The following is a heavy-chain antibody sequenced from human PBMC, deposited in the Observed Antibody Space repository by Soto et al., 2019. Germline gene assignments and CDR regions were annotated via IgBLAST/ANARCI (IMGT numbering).Heavy chain of an antibody. CDR3: ASITPSRGQNFDY. Sequence: QVQLVQSGAEVKKPGSSVKVSCKASGGTFSSYTISWVRQAPGQGLEWMGRIIPILGIANYAQKFQGRVTXTXDXXTSTAYMELSSLRSEDTAVYYCASITPSRGQNFDYWGQGTLVTVSS. D-gene: IGHD1-20*01. CDR2: IIPILGIA. CDR1: GGTFSSYT. V-gene: IGHV1-69*02. J-gene: IGHJ4*02.